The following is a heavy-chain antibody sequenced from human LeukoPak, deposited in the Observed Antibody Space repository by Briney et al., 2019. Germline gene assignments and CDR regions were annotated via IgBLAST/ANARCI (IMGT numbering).Heavy chain of an antibody. D-gene: IGHD3-16*01. J-gene: IGHJ4*02. Sequence: SVKVSCKASGGTFSSYAISWVRQAPGQGLEWMGGIIPIFGTANYAQKFQGRVTITADKSTSTAYMELSSLRSEDTAVYCCARDGPNYYDYVWGSYSHWGQGTLDTVSS. CDR3: ARDGPNYYDYVWGSYSH. V-gene: IGHV1-69*06. CDR1: GGTFSSYA. CDR2: IIPIFGTA.